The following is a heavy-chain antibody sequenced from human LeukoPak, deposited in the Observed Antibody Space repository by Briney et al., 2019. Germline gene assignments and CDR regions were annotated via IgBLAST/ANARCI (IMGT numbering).Heavy chain of an antibody. Sequence: GGSLRLSCAASGFTFSSYNMNWVRQAPGKGLEWVSSISSSSGNIYYADSVKGRFTISRDSAKNSLYLQMNSLRAEDTAVYYCARGDIAAAADFWGQGTLVTVSS. J-gene: IGHJ4*02. CDR2: ISSSSGNI. V-gene: IGHV3-21*01. D-gene: IGHD6-13*01. CDR1: GFTFSSYN. CDR3: ARGDIAAAADF.